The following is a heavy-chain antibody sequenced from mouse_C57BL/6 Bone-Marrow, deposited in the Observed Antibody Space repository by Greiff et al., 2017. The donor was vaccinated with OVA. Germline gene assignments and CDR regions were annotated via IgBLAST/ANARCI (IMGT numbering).Heavy chain of an antibody. J-gene: IGHJ2*01. CDR2: IYPRSGNT. CDR1: GYTFTSYG. V-gene: IGHV1-81*01. D-gene: IGHD2-12*01. CDR3: AKPGYYIKGGYFDY. Sequence: QVQLKESGAELARPGASVKLSCKASGYTFTSYGISWVKQRTGQGLEWIGEIYPRSGNTYYNEKFKGKATLTADKSSSTAYMELRSLTSEDSAVYFCAKPGYYIKGGYFDYWGQGTTLTVSS.